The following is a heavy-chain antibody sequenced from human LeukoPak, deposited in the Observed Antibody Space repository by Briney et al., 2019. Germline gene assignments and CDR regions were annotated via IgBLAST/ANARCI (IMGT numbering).Heavy chain of an antibody. D-gene: IGHD1-26*01. CDR3: ARQGGSPSNLDY. CDR1: GGSISSYY. V-gene: IGHV4-59*08. J-gene: IGHJ4*02. CDR2: IYYSGST. Sequence: PSGTLSLTCTVSGGSISSYYWSWIRQPPGKGLEWIGYIYYSGSTNYNPSLKSRVTISVDTSKNQFSLKLSSVTAADTAAYYCARQGGSPSNLDYWGQGTLVTVSS.